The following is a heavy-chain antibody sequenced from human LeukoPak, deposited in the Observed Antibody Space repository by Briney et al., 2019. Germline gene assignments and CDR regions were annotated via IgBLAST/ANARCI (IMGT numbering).Heavy chain of an antibody. J-gene: IGHJ4*02. D-gene: IGHD4-17*01. CDR1: GFTFSSYS. V-gene: IGHV3-21*01. CDR3: ARGSDYGDYEGGFYFDY. CDR2: ISSSSSYI. Sequence: GGSLRLSCAASGFTFSSYSMNWVRQAPGKGLEWVSSISSSSSYIYYADSVKGRFTVSRDNAKNSLYLQMNSLRAEDTAVYYCARGSDYGDYEGGFYFDYWGQGTLVTVSS.